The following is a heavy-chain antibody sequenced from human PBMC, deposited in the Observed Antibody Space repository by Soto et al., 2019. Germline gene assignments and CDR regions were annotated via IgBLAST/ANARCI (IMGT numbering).Heavy chain of an antibody. CDR3: AKDLYYYHSSLDDY. D-gene: IGHD3-22*01. CDR2: ISYDGSNK. Sequence: PGGSLRLSCAASGFTFTSYAMHWVRQAPGKGLEWVAVISYDGSNKFYAGSVKGRFTISRDNARNTLHLQMNTLRAEDTAMYYCAKDLYYYHSSLDDYWGQGTLVTVSS. V-gene: IGHV3-30*18. J-gene: IGHJ4*02. CDR1: GFTFTSYA.